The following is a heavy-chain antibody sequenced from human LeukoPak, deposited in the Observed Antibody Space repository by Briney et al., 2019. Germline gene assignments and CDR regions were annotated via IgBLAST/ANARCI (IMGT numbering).Heavy chain of an antibody. CDR3: ARGLPGARIPYHFDS. CDR2: IYYTGST. D-gene: IGHD1-1*01. Sequence: PSETLSLTCTVSGGSISSGGYYWSWIRQHPGKGLEWIGYIYYTGSTTYNPSLQSRVTISVDTSKNNFSLRLNSVTAADTAVYFCARGLPGARIPYHFDSWGQGTLVAVSS. V-gene: IGHV4-31*03. CDR1: GGSISSGGYY. J-gene: IGHJ4*02.